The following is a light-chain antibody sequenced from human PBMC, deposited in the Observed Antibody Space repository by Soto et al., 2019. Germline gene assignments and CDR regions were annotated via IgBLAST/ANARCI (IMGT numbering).Light chain of an antibody. J-gene: IGLJ2*01. CDR3: VAWDDSLSGVV. Sequence: QSVLTQPPSASGTPGQRVTISCSGSSSNIGSNYVFWYQQLPGTAPKLLIYNNNQRPSGVPDRFSGSKSGTSASLAISGLRSEDEADYYCVAWDDSLSGVVFGGGTKLTVL. CDR2: NNN. CDR1: SSNIGSNY. V-gene: IGLV1-47*02.